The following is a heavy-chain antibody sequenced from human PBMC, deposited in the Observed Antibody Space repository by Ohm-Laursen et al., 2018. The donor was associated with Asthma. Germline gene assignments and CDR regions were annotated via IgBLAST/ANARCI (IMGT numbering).Heavy chain of an antibody. V-gene: IGHV4-31*03. D-gene: IGHD3-22*01. CDR3: AREGYYASSGYLDD. J-gene: IGHJ4*02. Sequence: SQTLSLTCTVSGGSISSGGSYWSWIRQHPGKGLEWIGYIYYSGSTYYNPSLKSRVTISVDTSKNQFSLKLSSVTAADTAVYYCAREGYYASSGYLDDWGQGTLVTVSS. CDR2: IYYSGST. CDR1: GGSISSGGSY.